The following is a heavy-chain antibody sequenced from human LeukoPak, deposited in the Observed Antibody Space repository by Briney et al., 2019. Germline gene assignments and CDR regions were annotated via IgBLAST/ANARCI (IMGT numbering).Heavy chain of an antibody. V-gene: IGHV3-30*18. D-gene: IGHD5-18*01. CDR3: AKHRGYSYGSLGMDV. CDR1: AFTFSSYC. J-gene: IGHJ6*02. CDR2: ISYDGSNK. Sequence: GRTLRLSCAVSAFTFSSYCMHWVRQAPGKGLEWVAVISYDGSNKYYADSVKGRFTISRDNSKNTLYLQMNSLRAEDTAVYYCAKHRGYSYGSLGMDVWGQGTTVTVSS.